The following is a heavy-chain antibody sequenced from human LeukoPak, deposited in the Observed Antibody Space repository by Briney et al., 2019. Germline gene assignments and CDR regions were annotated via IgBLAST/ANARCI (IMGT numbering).Heavy chain of an antibody. J-gene: IGHJ3*02. Sequence: GGSLRLSCAASGFTFSTYWMTWVRQAPGKGLEWVANIKQDGNQNYYVDSVRGRFTISRDNSKNSLYLQMDSLRVDDTAVYYCARDVEMFSTTWSDAFDIWGQGTMVTVSS. D-gene: IGHD6-13*01. CDR3: ARDVEMFSTTWSDAFDI. CDR2: IKQDGNQN. V-gene: IGHV3-7*01. CDR1: GFTFSTYW.